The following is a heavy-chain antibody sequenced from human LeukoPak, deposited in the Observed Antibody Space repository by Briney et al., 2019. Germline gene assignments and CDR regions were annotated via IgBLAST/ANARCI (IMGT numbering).Heavy chain of an antibody. Sequence: GGSLRLSCAASGFTFSSYAMHWVRQAPGKGLEYVSAISSNGGSTYYANSVKGRFTISRDDSKNTLYLQMGSLRAEDMAVYYCARSALRFLEWLLLFGYWGQGTLVTVSS. V-gene: IGHV3-64*01. CDR3: ARSALRFLEWLLLFGY. CDR2: ISSNGGST. D-gene: IGHD3-3*01. CDR1: GFTFSSYA. J-gene: IGHJ4*02.